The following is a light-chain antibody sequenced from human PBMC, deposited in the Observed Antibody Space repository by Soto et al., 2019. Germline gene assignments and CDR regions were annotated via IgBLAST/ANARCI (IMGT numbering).Light chain of an antibody. CDR2: GAS. Sequence: EIVMTQSPATLSVSPGERATLSCRARQSVNSNLAWYQQKPGQAPRLLIYGASTRATGIPARFSGSGSWTEFTLTISSLQSEDFAVYYCQQYNNGPPYTFGQGTKLEIK. V-gene: IGKV3-15*01. CDR3: QQYNNGPPYT. CDR1: QSVNSN. J-gene: IGKJ2*01.